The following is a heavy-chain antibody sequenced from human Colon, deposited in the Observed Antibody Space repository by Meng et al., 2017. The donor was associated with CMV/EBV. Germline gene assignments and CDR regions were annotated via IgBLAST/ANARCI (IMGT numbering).Heavy chain of an antibody. CDR2: IYSSGNT. V-gene: IGHV3-66*03. CDR1: GFTVSSNY. CDR3: ARDPETFYDLWSGYYFDY. J-gene: IGHJ4*02. D-gene: IGHD3-3*01. Sequence: GGSLRLSCAASGFTVSSNYMSWVRQAPGKGLEWVSVIYSSGNTFYPDSVKGRFTISRDNSKNTLFLEMTSLRPEDTAVYYCARDPETFYDLWSGYYFDYWGQGTLVTVSS.